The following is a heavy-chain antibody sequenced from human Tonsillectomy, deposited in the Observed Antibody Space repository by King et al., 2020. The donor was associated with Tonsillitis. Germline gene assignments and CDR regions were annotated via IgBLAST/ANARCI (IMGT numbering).Heavy chain of an antibody. Sequence: VQLQESGPGLVKPSQTLSLTCTVSGGSISSGSYYWSWIRQPAAQGLEWIGRTHTSGSTNYNPSLKSRVTISVDTSKNQFSLKLSPVTAADTAVYYCAREHIIVVPAAILANWFDPWGQGTLVTVSS. J-gene: IGHJ5*02. CDR2: THTSGST. CDR1: GGSISSGSYY. D-gene: IGHD2-2*02. V-gene: IGHV4-61*02. CDR3: AREHIIVVPAAILANWFDP.